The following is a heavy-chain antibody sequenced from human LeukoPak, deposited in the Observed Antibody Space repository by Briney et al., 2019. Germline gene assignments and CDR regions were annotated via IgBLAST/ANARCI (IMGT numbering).Heavy chain of an antibody. CDR3: AKERQVGGTAFDY. Sequence: QAGRSLRLSCAASGFTFSNYAMHWVRQAPGKGLEWVAVVGNDEKTIFYADSVKGRFTISRDNSKNTLYLQMNGLRDEDTAVYYCAKERQVGGTAFDYWGQGSLVTVSS. D-gene: IGHD1-26*01. CDR1: GFTFSNYA. CDR2: VGNDEKTI. J-gene: IGHJ4*02. V-gene: IGHV3-30*04.